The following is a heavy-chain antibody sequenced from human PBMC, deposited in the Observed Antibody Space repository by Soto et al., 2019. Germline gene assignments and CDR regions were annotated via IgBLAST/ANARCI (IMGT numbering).Heavy chain of an antibody. CDR1: GGSSSAYS. Sequence: NPSETLSLTCGVYGGSSSAYSWSWIRQPPGKGLKWIGEIDQSGSTNYNPSLKSRVTISIDTSKNQFSLKVKSVTAADTAVYYCATRRGYCTNNRCYPIGVDVWGQGTTVTVSS. CDR3: ATRRGYCTNNRCYPIGVDV. V-gene: IGHV4-34*01. CDR2: IDQSGST. J-gene: IGHJ6*02. D-gene: IGHD2-2*01.